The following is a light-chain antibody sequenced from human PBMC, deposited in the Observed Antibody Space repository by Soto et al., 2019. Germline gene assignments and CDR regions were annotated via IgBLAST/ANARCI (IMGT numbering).Light chain of an antibody. J-gene: IGKJ2*01. CDR1: QSINTN. Sequence: EIVMTQSPATLSVSPGERAALSCSASQSINTNLAWYQHKPGQAPRVLIYGASTRATGIPARFSGSGSGTEFTLTISSLQSEDFAVYYCQQYNDWPPGYTFGQGTKLEIK. V-gene: IGKV3-15*01. CDR2: GAS. CDR3: QQYNDWPPGYT.